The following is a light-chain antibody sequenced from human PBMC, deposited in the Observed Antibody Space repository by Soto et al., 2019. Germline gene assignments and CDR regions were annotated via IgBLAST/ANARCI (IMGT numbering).Light chain of an antibody. Sequence: EIVLTQSPGTLSLSPGEGATLSCRASQSISSIYLAWYQQKPGQAPRPLIYGASSRATGIPDRFSGSGSGTDFTLTISRLEPEDLAVYYCQQYGSSPWTFGQGTKVEIK. CDR2: GAS. CDR3: QQYGSSPWT. CDR1: QSISSIY. J-gene: IGKJ1*01. V-gene: IGKV3-20*01.